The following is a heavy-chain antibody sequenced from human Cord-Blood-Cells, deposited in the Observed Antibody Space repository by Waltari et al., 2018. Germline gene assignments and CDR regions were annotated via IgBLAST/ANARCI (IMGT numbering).Heavy chain of an antibody. CDR2: INHSGST. CDR3: ARGGGYYYDSSGYYYYYGMDV. D-gene: IGHD3-22*01. CDR1: GGSFSGYY. Sequence: QVQLQQWGAGLLKPSETLSLTCAVYGGSFSGYYWSWIRQPPGKGLEWIGEINHSGSTNYNPSVKRRVTISGDTAKNQFSLKLSSVTAAYTAVYYCARGGGYYYDSSGYYYYYGMDVWGQGTTVTVSS. J-gene: IGHJ6*02. V-gene: IGHV4-34*01.